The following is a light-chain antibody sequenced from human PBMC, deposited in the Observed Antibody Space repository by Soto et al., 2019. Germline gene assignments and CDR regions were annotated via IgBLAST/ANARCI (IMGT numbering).Light chain of an antibody. V-gene: IGKV3-20*01. Sequence: EIVLTQSPGTLSLSPGERATLSCRASQSVSSNNLAWYQQRPGQAPRVAIYGASTRATGIPERFSGSGSGTEFTLTISRLQPEDFAVYSCQQYGRSPFTFCPGTKVDIK. CDR2: GAS. CDR3: QQYGRSPFT. J-gene: IGKJ3*01. CDR1: QSVSSNN.